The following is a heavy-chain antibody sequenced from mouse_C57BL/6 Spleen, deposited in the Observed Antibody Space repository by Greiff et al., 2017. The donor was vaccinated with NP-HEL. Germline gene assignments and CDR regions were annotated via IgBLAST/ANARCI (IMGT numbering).Heavy chain of an antibody. CDR3: ALGYFDY. CDR2: IDPSDSYT. V-gene: IGHV1-69*01. J-gene: IGHJ2*01. CDR1: GYTFTSYW. Sequence: QVQLQQPGAELVMPGASVKLSCKASGYTFTSYWMHWVKQRPGQGLERIGEIDPSDSYTNYNQKFKGKSTLTVDKSSSTAYMQLSSLTSEDSAVYYCALGYFDYWGQGTTLTVSS. D-gene: IGHD4-1*01.